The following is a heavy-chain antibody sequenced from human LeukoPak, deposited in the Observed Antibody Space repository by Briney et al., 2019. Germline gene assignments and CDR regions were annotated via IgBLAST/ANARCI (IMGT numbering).Heavy chain of an antibody. CDR3: AKDLNYDILGGDDAFDI. J-gene: IGHJ3*02. CDR2: ISGTGAGT. CDR1: GFIFSNFA. D-gene: IGHD3-9*01. V-gene: IGHV3-23*01. Sequence: GGTLRLSCAASGFIFSNFAMTWVRQAPGKGLEWVSTISGTGAGTDSADSVKGRFTISRDNSKNTVYLQMKSLRVEDTAVYYCAKDLNYDILGGDDAFDIWGQGTMVIVSS.